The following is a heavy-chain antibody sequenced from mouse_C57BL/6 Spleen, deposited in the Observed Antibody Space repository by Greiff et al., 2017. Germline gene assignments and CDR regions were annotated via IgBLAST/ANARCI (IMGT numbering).Heavy chain of an antibody. CDR2: IYPGNSDT. D-gene: IGHD2-4*01. Sequence: EVQLQQSGTVLARPGASVKMSCKTSGYTFTSYWMHWVKQRPGQGLEWIGAIYPGNSDTSYNPKFKGKATLTAVTSASTAYLELSSLTTEDAAVYYCTRERLYDYDYYFDYWGQGPTLTVSS. J-gene: IGHJ2*01. CDR1: GYTFTSYW. CDR3: TRERLYDYDYYFDY. V-gene: IGHV1-5*01.